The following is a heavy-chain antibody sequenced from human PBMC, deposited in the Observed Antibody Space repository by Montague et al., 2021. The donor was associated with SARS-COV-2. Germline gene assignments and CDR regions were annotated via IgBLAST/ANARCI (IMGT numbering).Heavy chain of an antibody. CDR3: ARGSRGFRGYSYGYGIGWFDP. Sequence: SLRLSCAASGFTFSSYDMHWVRQATGKGLEWVSAIGTAGDTYYPGSVKGRFTISRENAKNFLYLQMNSLRAGDTAVYYCARGSRGFRGYSYGYGIGWFDPWGQGTLVTVSS. CDR1: GFTFSSYD. D-gene: IGHD5-18*01. CDR2: IGTAGDT. J-gene: IGHJ5*02. V-gene: IGHV3-13*04.